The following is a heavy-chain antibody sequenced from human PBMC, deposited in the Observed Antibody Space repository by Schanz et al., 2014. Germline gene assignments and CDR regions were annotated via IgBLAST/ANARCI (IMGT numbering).Heavy chain of an antibody. Sequence: EGQLAESGGGLVQPGGSLRLSCAASGFTFSTYAMSWVRQAPGKGLEWVSGISGGGGTRNYADSVKGRFTVFRDNSKRTLYLEINDPRAEDTAVYYCAKDSCSSTTCYGYGMNVWGQGSTVTVSS. V-gene: IGHV3-23*04. CDR1: GFTFSTYA. CDR2: ISGGGGTR. D-gene: IGHD2-2*01. J-gene: IGHJ6*02. CDR3: AKDSCSSTTCYGYGMNV.